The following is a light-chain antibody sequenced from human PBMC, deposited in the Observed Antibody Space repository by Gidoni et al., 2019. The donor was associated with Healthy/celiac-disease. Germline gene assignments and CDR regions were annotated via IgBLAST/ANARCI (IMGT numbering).Light chain of an antibody. V-gene: IGKV3-11*01. Sequence: EIALTQSPVTLSLSPGERATLSCRASQSVSSDSAWYQQTPGQAPRLLIYDASNGATGIPARFSGSGSGTDFTLTISSLEPEDFAVYYCQQRSNWPITFGQGTRLEIK. CDR2: DAS. CDR3: QQRSNWPIT. J-gene: IGKJ5*01. CDR1: QSVSSD.